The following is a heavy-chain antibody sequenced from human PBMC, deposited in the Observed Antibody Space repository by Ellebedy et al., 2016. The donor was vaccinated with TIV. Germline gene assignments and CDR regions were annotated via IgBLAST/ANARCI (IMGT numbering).Heavy chain of an antibody. V-gene: IGHV4-59*08. Sequence: MPSETLSLTCTVSGGSISSYYWSWIRPPPGKGLEWIGYIYSSGSTNYNPSLKSRVTISVDMAKNQFSLKLSSVTAADTAVYYCAGGSIADGMDVWGQGTTVTVSS. D-gene: IGHD6-6*01. CDR2: IYSSGST. CDR1: GGSISSYY. J-gene: IGHJ6*02. CDR3: AGGSIADGMDV.